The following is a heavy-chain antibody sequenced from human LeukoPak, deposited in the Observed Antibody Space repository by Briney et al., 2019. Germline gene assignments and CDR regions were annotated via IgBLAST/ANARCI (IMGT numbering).Heavy chain of an antibody. Sequence: ASVKVSCKASGYIFTGYYMHWVRQAPGQGLEWMGRINPNTGGTNYAQRFQGRVTMTRDTSISTAYMELSRLRSDDTAVYYCARLQRSSTSLQWGQGTLVTVSS. J-gene: IGHJ4*02. CDR2: INPNTGGT. CDR3: ARLQRSSTSLQ. D-gene: IGHD6-13*01. V-gene: IGHV1-2*06. CDR1: GYIFTGYY.